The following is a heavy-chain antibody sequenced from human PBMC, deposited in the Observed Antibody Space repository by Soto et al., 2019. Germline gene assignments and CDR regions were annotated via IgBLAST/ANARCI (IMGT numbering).Heavy chain of an antibody. V-gene: IGHV1-58*01. J-gene: IGHJ4*02. CDR1: GFTFTSSA. D-gene: IGHD3-3*01. Sequence: SVKVSCKASGFTFTSSAVQWVRQARGQRLEWIGWIVVGSGNTNYAQKFQERVTITRDMSTSTAYMELSSLRSEDTAVYYCAVGYDFWSGYPPFDYWGQGTLVTVSS. CDR3: AVGYDFWSGYPPFDY. CDR2: IVVGSGNT.